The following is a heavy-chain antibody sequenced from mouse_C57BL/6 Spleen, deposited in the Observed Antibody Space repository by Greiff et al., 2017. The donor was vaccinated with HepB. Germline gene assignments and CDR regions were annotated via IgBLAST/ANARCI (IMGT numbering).Heavy chain of an antibody. V-gene: IGHV1-82*01. J-gene: IGHJ4*01. D-gene: IGHD1-1*01. CDR1: GYAFSSSW. CDR2: IYPGDGDT. CDR3: ARGGYYWGDY. Sequence: LEESGPELVKPGASVKISCKASGYAFSSSWMNWVKQRPGKGLEWIGRIYPGDGDTNYNGKFKGKATLTADKSSSTAYMQLSSLTSEDSAVYFCARGGYYWGDYWGQGTSVTVSS.